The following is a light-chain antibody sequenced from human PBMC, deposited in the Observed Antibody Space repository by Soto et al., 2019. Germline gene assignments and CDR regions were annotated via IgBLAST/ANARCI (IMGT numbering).Light chain of an antibody. Sequence: EIVMTQSPATLSVSPGERATLSCRASQSVSSNLACYQQKPGQAPRLLIYGASTRATGIPARFRGSGSGTECPLTISSLQSEDFAVYYCQQYNNWPGTFGQGTKVEIK. CDR2: GAS. J-gene: IGKJ1*01. CDR1: QSVSSN. V-gene: IGKV3-15*01. CDR3: QQYNNWPGT.